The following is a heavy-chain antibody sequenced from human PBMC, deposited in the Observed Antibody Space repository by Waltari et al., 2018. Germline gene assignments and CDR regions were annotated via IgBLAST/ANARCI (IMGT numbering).Heavy chain of an antibody. D-gene: IGHD3-22*01. CDR1: GYSISSGYY. CDR3: ARAGITMIVVVITHDAFDI. Sequence: QVQLQESGPGLVKPSETLSLTCAVSGYSISSGYYWGWIRQPPGKGLEWIGSIYHSGSTYYNPSLKSRVTISVDTSKNQFSRKLSSVTAADTAVYYCARAGITMIVVVITHDAFDIWGQGTMVTVSS. V-gene: IGHV4-38-2*01. CDR2: IYHSGST. J-gene: IGHJ3*02.